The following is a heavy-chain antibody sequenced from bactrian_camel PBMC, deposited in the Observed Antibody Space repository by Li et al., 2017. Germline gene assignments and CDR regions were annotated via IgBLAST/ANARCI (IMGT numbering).Heavy chain of an antibody. CDR2: IDSDGST. D-gene: IGHD7*01. J-gene: IGHJ4*01. V-gene: IGHV3S53*01. Sequence: HVQLVESGGGSVQAGGSLRLSCTASGVSTSCMAWFREAPGKEREGVATIDSDGSTLYADSVKGRFTISRDNDKNTLYLQMDSLKTEDTAVYYCATAQQVAAGILRGQGTQVTVS. CDR3: ATAQQVAAGIL. CDR1: GVSTSC.